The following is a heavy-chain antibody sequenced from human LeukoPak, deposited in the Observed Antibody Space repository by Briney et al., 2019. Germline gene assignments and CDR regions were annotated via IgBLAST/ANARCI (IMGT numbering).Heavy chain of an antibody. J-gene: IGHJ4*02. Sequence: GASVKVSCKASGYTSTSYYMHWVRQAPGQGLEWMGIINPSGGTTNYAQKFQGRVTMTRDTSTSTVYMELSSLRSEDTAVYYCARFAVHRRIAVTGQFGLDYWGRGTLVTVSS. CDR3: ARFAVHRRIAVTGQFGLDY. V-gene: IGHV1-46*01. CDR2: INPSGGTT. D-gene: IGHD6-19*01. CDR1: GYTSTSYY.